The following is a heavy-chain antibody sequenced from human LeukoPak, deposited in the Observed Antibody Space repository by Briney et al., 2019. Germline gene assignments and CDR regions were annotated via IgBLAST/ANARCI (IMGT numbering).Heavy chain of an antibody. CDR1: GGSISSYY. V-gene: IGHV4-59*01. D-gene: IGHD1-26*01. Sequence: PSETLSLTCTVSGGSISSYYWSWIRQPPGKGLEWIGCIYYSGSTNYNPSLKSRVTISVDTSKNQFSLKLSSVTAADTAVYYCARVVYYSGSYHHDYWGQGTLVTVSS. CDR3: ARVVYYSGSYHHDY. J-gene: IGHJ4*02. CDR2: IYYSGST.